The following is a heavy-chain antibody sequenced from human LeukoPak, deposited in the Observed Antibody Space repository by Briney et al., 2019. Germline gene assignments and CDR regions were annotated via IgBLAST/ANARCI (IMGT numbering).Heavy chain of an antibody. D-gene: IGHD3-16*01. CDR3: SRGGDPGVFSVFDF. J-gene: IGHJ3*01. CDR1: GFTVSNTY. V-gene: IGHV3-66*01. CDR2: IYSGGST. Sequence: GGSLRLSCAASGFTVSNTYMSWVRQAPGRGLEWVSIIYSGGSTFYADSVKGRFTTSRDYSKNTLYLQMNSLRAEDTAVYYCSRGGDPGVFSVFDFGGKGKMATV.